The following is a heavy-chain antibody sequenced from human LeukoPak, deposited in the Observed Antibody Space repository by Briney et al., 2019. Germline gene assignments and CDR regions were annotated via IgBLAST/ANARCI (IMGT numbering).Heavy chain of an antibody. CDR1: GFTFSSYA. V-gene: IGHV3-23*01. D-gene: IGHD6-13*01. CDR2: ISGSGGST. J-gene: IGHJ4*02. CDR3: AKAPYSSSSVRFDY. Sequence: RGSLRLSCAASGFTFSSYAVSWVRQAPGKGLEWVSAISGSGGSTYYADSVKGRFTISRDNSKNTLYLQMNSLRAEDTAVYYCAKAPYSSSSVRFDYWGQGTLVTVSS.